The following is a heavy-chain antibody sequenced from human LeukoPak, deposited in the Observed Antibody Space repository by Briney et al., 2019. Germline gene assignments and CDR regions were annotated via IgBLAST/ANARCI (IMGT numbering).Heavy chain of an antibody. CDR3: ARGADYYGSGSY. J-gene: IGHJ4*02. CDR1: GGTFSSYA. V-gene: IGHV1-69*04. CDR2: IIPILGIA. Sequence: SVKVSCKASGGTFSSYAISWVRQAPGQGLEWMGRIIPILGIANYARKFQGRVTITADKSTSTAYMELSSLRSEDTAVYYCARGADYYGSGSYWGQGTLVTVSS. D-gene: IGHD3-10*01.